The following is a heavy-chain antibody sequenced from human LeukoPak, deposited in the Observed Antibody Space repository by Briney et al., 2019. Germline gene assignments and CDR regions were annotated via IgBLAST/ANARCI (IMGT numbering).Heavy chain of an antibody. Sequence: GGSLRLSCAASGFTFSSYWMSWVRQAPGKGLEWVANIKQDGSEKYYVDSVKGRFTISRDNAKNSLYLQMNSLRAEDTAVYYCARVGGGGWHDHYFDYWGQGTLVTVSS. J-gene: IGHJ4*02. CDR2: IKQDGSEK. D-gene: IGHD6-19*01. CDR1: GFTFSSYW. CDR3: ARVGGGGWHDHYFDY. V-gene: IGHV3-7*02.